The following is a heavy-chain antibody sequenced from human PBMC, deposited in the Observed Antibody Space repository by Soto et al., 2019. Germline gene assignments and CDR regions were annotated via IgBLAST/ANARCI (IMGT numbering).Heavy chain of an antibody. Sequence: PAGSLRLSCAASGFTFSSYSMNWVRQAPGKGLEWVSSISSSSSYIYYADSVKGRFTISRDNAKNSLYLQMNSLRAEDTAVYYCARGPDYYDSSGYCWFDPWGQGTMVSVSS. CDR3: ARGPDYYDSSGYCWFDP. D-gene: IGHD3-22*01. J-gene: IGHJ5*02. V-gene: IGHV3-21*01. CDR1: GFTFSSYS. CDR2: ISSSSSYI.